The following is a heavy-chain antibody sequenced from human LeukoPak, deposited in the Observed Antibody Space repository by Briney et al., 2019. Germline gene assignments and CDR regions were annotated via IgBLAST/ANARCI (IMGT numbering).Heavy chain of an antibody. CDR2: ISYDGSNK. D-gene: IGHD6-13*01. Sequence: GGSLRLSCAASGFTFSSYAMHWVRQAPGRGLEWVAVISYDGSNKYYADSVKGRFTISRDNSKNTLYLQMNSLRAEDTAVYYCAKGIAAAGPDAFDIWGQGTMVTVSS. CDR1: GFTFSSYA. J-gene: IGHJ3*02. V-gene: IGHV3-30-3*01. CDR3: AKGIAAAGPDAFDI.